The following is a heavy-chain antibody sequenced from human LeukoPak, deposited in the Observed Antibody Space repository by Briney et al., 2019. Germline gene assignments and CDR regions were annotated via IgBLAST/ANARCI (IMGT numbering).Heavy chain of an antibody. D-gene: IGHD2-15*01. CDR1: GFAFSTYS. Sequence: SGGSLRLSCAASGFAFSTYSMGWVRQAPGKGLEWVSSMSGGSDYIYYAESLKGRFTMSRDNAKNSLYLQMNGLRAEDTALSYCARGGRYCSGGTCYGTFDIWGQGTTVTVSS. CDR2: MSGGSDYI. CDR3: ARGGRYCSGGTCYGTFDI. J-gene: IGHJ3*02. V-gene: IGHV3-21*01.